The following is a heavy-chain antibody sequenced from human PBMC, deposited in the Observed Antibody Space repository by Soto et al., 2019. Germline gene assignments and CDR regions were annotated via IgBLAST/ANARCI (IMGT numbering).Heavy chain of an antibody. CDR3: ARQREMSIPHYYGMDV. Sequence: EVQLVQSGAEVKEPGESLKISCEGSGYKFSSYWIAWVRQMPGKGLEWMGIIYPGDSDTRYSPSFQGQVTISADKSTNTAYRQWSRLKASDTGIYFCARQREMSIPHYYGMDVWGQGTPVTVSS. J-gene: IGHJ6*02. CDR1: GYKFSSYW. V-gene: IGHV5-51*01. D-gene: IGHD2-2*02. CDR2: IYPGDSDT.